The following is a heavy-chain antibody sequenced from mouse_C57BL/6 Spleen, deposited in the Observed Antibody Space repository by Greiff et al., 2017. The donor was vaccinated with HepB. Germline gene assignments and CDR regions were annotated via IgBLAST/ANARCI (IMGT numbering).Heavy chain of an antibody. J-gene: IGHJ4*01. CDR2: IYPGSGST. V-gene: IGHV1-55*01. D-gene: IGHD2-4*01. CDR1: GYTFTSYW. CDR3: ARYYEYDGYYAMDY. Sequence: QVQLQQPGAELVKPGASVKMSCKASGYTFTSYWITWVKQRPGQGLEWIGDIYPGSGSTNYNEKFKSKATLTVDTSSSTAYMQLSSLTSEDSAVYYCARYYEYDGYYAMDYWGQGTSVTVSS.